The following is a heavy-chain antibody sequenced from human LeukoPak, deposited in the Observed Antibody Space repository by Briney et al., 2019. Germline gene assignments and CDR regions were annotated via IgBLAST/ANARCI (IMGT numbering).Heavy chain of an antibody. CDR3: ARQAAYCSGGSCYWAYFQH. J-gene: IGHJ1*01. V-gene: IGHV5-51*01. D-gene: IGHD2-15*01. CDR2: IYPGDSDT. CDR1: GYSFTSYW. Sequence: GESLKISCKGSGYSFTSYWIGWVRQMPGKGLERMGIIYPGDSDTRYSPSFQGQVTISADKSISTAYLQWSSLKASDTAMYYCARQAAYCSGGSCYWAYFQHWGQGTLVTVSS.